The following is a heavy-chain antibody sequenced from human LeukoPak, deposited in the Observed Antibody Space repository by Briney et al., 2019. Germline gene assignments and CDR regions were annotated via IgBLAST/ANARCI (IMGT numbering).Heavy chain of an antibody. D-gene: IGHD4-23*01. CDR2: TKQDGSEA. CDR3: ARDSVVTRAIDY. J-gene: IGHJ4*02. Sequence: GGSLRLSCEVFGFTFSSYWMSWVRQAPGKGLEWVANTKQDGSEAYYVDSVKGRFTIYRDNAKNSLYLQMNSLGAEDTAVYYCARDSVVTRAIDYWGQGTLVTVSS. CDR1: GFTFSSYW. V-gene: IGHV3-7*05.